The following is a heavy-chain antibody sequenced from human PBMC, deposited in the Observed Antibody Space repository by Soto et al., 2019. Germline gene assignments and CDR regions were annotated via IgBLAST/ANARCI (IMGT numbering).Heavy chain of an antibody. CDR2: ISGHNGNT. CDR3: ARDSYGSTYHDFWSGPYGIDV. D-gene: IGHD3-3*01. J-gene: IGHJ6*04. CDR1: GYTFSDYG. V-gene: IGHV1-18*01. Sequence: ASVKVSCKTSGYTFSDYGITWVRQAPGQGLEWMGWISGHNGNTNYAQTLQGRVTMTTDTSTSRAYMELRSLRSDDTAVYYCARDSYGSTYHDFWSGPYGIDVWGK.